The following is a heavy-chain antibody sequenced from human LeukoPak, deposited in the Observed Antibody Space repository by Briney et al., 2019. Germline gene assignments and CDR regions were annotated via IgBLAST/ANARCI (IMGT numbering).Heavy chain of an antibody. CDR2: ISSSSSTI. J-gene: IGHJ4*02. CDR3: ARVDDYYDSSGSDY. D-gene: IGHD3-22*01. CDR1: GFTFSSYS. Sequence: PGGSLRLSCAASGFTFSSYSMNWVRQAPGKGLEWVSYISSSSSTIYYADSVKGRFTISRDNAKNSLYLQMNSPRAEDTAVYYCARVDDYYDSSGSDYWGQGTLVTVSS. V-gene: IGHV3-48*01.